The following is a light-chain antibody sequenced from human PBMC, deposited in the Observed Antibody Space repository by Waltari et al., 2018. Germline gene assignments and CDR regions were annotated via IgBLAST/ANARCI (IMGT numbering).Light chain of an antibody. CDR3: AAWDDSLV. Sequence: QSVLTQPPSASGTPGQRVTISCSGTSSNLGSNYVYWYQQPPGTAPKLLIYRNNQRPSGVPDRFSGSKSGTSASLAISGLRSEDEADYYCAAWDDSLVFGGGTKLTVL. J-gene: IGLJ3*02. CDR1: SSNLGSNY. CDR2: RNN. V-gene: IGLV1-47*01.